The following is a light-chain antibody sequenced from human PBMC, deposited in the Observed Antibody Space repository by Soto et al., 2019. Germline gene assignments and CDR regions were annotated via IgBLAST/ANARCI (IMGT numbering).Light chain of an antibody. Sequence: EIGMTQSAATLSVSPGERATLSCRASQSVSSNLSWYQQKPGQAPRLLIYDASSRATGIPDRFSGGGSGTDFTLTISRLEPEDFAVYYCQQYGSSPLTFGGGTKVDIK. CDR3: QQYGSSPLT. CDR2: DAS. J-gene: IGKJ4*01. V-gene: IGKV3-20*01. CDR1: QSVSSN.